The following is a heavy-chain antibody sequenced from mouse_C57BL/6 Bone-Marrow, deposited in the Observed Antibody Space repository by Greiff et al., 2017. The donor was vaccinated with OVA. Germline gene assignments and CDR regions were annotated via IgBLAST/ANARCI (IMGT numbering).Heavy chain of an antibody. Sequence: QVHVKQSGTELVKPGASVKLSCKASGYTFTSYWMHWVKQRPGQGLEWIGNINPSNGGTNYNEKFKSKATLTVDKSSSTAYMQLSSLTSEDSAVYYCARGGYYGPPDYWGQGTTLTVSS. V-gene: IGHV1-53*01. CDR1: GYTFTSYW. CDR2: INPSNGGT. J-gene: IGHJ2*01. D-gene: IGHD1-1*01. CDR3: ARGGYYGPPDY.